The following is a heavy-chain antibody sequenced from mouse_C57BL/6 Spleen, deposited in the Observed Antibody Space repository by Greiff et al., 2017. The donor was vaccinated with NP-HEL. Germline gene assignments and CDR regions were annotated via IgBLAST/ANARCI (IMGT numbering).Heavy chain of an antibody. CDR1: GFTFSDYG. CDR3: ARSPYYYGSSDSYWYFDV. V-gene: IGHV5-17*01. CDR2: ISSGSSTI. Sequence: EVQLVESGGGLVKPGGSLKLSCAASGFTFSDYGMHWVRQAPEKGLEWVAYISSGSSTIYYADTVKGRFTISRDNAKNTLFLQMTSLRSEDTAMYYCARSPYYYGSSDSYWYFDVWGTGTTVTVSS. J-gene: IGHJ1*03. D-gene: IGHD1-1*01.